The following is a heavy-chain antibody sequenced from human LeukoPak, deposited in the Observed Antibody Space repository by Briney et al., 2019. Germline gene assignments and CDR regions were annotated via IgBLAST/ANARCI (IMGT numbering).Heavy chain of an antibody. CDR1: GFTFSNFG. V-gene: IGHV3-23*01. J-gene: IGHJ4*02. Sequence: GGSLRLSCTASGFTFSNFGMSWVRQAPGKGLEWVSHLTGSGGSTYYAGSVKGRFTISRDNSKNTLYLQMNSLRAEDTAVYYCAKRDYFGAGTYSFDFWGQGTLVTVSS. CDR3: AKRDYFGAGTYSFDF. D-gene: IGHD3-10*01. CDR2: LTGSGGST.